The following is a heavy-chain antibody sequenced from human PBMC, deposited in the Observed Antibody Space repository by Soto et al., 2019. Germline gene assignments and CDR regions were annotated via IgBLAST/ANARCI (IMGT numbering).Heavy chain of an antibody. J-gene: IGHJ5*02. CDR1: GGSFSGYY. D-gene: IGHD5-18*01. CDR2: INHSGST. V-gene: IGHV4-34*01. CDR3: ASQVGYRYGFGWFDP. Sequence: ETLSLTCAVYGGSFSGYYWSWIRQPPGKGLEWIGEINHSGSTNYNPSLKSRVTISVDTSKNQFSLKLSSVTAADTAVYYCASQVGYRYGFGWFDPWGQGTLVTVSS.